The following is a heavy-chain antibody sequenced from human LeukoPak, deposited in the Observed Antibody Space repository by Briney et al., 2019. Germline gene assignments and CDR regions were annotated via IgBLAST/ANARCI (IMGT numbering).Heavy chain of an antibody. Sequence: SETLSLTCTVSGGSISSYYWSWIRQPPGKELEWIGYIYYSGSTNYNPSLKSRVTISVDTSKNQFSLKLSSVTAADTAVYYCARDKTGTTSFDYWGQGTLVTVSS. CDR3: ARDKTGTTSFDY. J-gene: IGHJ4*02. V-gene: IGHV4-59*01. D-gene: IGHD1-7*01. CDR1: GGSISSYY. CDR2: IYYSGST.